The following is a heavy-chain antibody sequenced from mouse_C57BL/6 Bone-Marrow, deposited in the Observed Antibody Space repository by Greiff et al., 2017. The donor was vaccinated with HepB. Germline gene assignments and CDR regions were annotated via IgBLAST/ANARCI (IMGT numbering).Heavy chain of an antibody. D-gene: IGHD1-1*01. Sequence: QVQLQQPGAELVMPGASVKLSCKASGYTFTSYWMHWVKQRPGQGLEWIGEIDPSDSYTNYNQKFKGKSTLTVDKSSSTAYMQLSSLTSEDSAVYYCARGDHYYGSSYWYFDVWGTGTTVTVSS. CDR1: GYTFTSYW. CDR3: ARGDHYYGSSYWYFDV. V-gene: IGHV1-69*01. CDR2: IDPSDSYT. J-gene: IGHJ1*03.